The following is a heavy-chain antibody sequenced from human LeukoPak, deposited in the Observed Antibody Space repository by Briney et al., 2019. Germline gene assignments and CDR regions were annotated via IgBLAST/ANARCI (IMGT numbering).Heavy chain of an antibody. V-gene: IGHV3-7*01. CDR2: INRDGSGK. Sequence: PGGSLRLSCAASGFTFSNYWMRWVRQAPGKGLEWVANINRDGSGKYYVDSVNGRFIISRDNAKNSLYLQMNSLGADDTAVYYCEGGPGYWGQGTLVTVSS. CDR3: EGGPGY. J-gene: IGHJ4*02. D-gene: IGHD2-15*01. CDR1: GFTFSNYW.